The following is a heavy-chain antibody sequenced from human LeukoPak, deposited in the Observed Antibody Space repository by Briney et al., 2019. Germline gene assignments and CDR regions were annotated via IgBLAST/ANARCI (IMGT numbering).Heavy chain of an antibody. CDR3: ACLTTADAFDI. CDR2: IYDSGST. CDR1: GGSISSYY. D-gene: IGHD3-22*01. J-gene: IGHJ3*02. Sequence: SETLSLTCTVSGGSISSYYWSWIRQPPGKGLEWIGYIYDSGSTNYNPSLKSRVTISVDTSKNQFSLKLSSVTAADTAVYYCACLTTADAFDIWGQGTIVTVSS. V-gene: IGHV4-59*01.